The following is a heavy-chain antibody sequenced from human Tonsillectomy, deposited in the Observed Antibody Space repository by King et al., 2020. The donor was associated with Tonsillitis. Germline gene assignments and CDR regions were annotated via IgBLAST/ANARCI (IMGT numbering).Heavy chain of an antibody. CDR3: AKDLEAEPSMAEPLDP. V-gene: IGHV3-30*18. D-gene: IGHD5-24*01. J-gene: IGHJ5*02. CDR1: GFSFNNYG. Sequence: VQLVESGGGVVHPGTSLRLSCAASGFSFNNYGMHWLRQAPGKGLEWLAVISFDGNYPYYADSVKGRFTVSRANSKNTVYLQMGSVTTDDTAVYYCAKDLEAEPSMAEPLDPWSQGTLVTVSS. CDR2: ISFDGNYP.